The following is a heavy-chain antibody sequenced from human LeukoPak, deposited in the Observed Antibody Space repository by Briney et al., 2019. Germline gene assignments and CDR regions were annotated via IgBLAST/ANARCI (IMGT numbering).Heavy chain of an antibody. J-gene: IGHJ4*02. V-gene: IGHV4-59*08. CDR2: IYYSGST. Sequence: PSETLSLTCTVSGGSISSYYWSWIRQPPGKGLEWIGYIYYSGSTNYNPSPKSRVTISVDTSKNQFSLKLSSVTAADTAVYYCARSGWSIYYFDCWGQGTLVTVSS. D-gene: IGHD6-19*01. CDR3: ARSGWSIYYFDC. CDR1: GGSISSYY.